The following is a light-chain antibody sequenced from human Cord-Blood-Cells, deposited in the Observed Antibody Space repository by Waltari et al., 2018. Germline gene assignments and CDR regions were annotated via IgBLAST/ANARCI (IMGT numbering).Light chain of an antibody. Sequence: QSALTQPASVSGSPGQSITISCTGTSSDVGGYNYVSWYQQHPGKAPKPMIYYVSKRPSGVSNRFSGSKSGNTASLTISGLQAEDEADYYCSSYTSSSTSWVFGGGTKLTVL. CDR2: YVS. V-gene: IGLV2-14*01. CDR3: SSYTSSSTSWV. J-gene: IGLJ3*02. CDR1: SSDVGGYNY.